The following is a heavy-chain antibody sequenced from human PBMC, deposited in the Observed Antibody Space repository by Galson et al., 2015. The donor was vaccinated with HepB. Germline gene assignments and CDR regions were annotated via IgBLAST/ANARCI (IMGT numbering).Heavy chain of an antibody. CDR3: ARTVVPIAVAGYYFDY. D-gene: IGHD6-19*01. CDR2: IYWDDDK. V-gene: IGHV2-5*02. J-gene: IGHJ4*02. CDR1: GFSLTTGGVG. Sequence: PALVKPTQTLTLTCTFSGFSLTTGGVGVGWIRQPPGKALEWLALIYWDDDKRYNSSLRTRLTITKDTSKNQVVLTMTNMDPVDTATYYCARTVVPIAVAGYYFDYWGQGTLVTVSS.